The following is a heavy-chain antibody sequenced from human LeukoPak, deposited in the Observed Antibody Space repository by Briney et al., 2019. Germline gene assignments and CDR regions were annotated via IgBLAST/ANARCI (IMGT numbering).Heavy chain of an antibody. CDR3: ARDRLEPPDLGFDY. Sequence: SETLSLTCTVSGGSISSGDYYWSWIRQPPGKGLEWIGYIYYSGSTYYNPSLKSRVTISVDTSKNQFSLKLSSVTAADTAVYYCARDRLEPPDLGFDYWGQGTLVTVSS. CDR2: IYYSGST. D-gene: IGHD1-1*01. CDR1: GGSISSGDYY. J-gene: IGHJ4*02. V-gene: IGHV4-30-4*01.